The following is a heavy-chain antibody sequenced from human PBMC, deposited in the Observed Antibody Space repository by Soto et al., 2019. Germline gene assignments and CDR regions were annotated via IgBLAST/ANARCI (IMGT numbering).Heavy chain of an antibody. CDR3: TTTSGGLKFGFQL. V-gene: IGHV4-4*02. D-gene: IGHD3-16*01. Sequence: QVQLQESGPGLVEPSGTLSLTCTVSGASVSSGGWWTWLRQPPGKGLEWIGEIYHSGSTNYNPSLQSRVSVSRDNSKIQFSLRLNYVTAADAALYYCTTTSGGLKFGFQLWGQGTLVTVSS. CDR1: GASVSSGGW. J-gene: IGHJ4*02. CDR2: IYHSGST.